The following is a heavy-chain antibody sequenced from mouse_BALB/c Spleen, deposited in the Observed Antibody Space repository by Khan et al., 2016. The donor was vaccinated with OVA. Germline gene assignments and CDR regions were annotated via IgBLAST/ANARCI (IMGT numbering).Heavy chain of an antibody. CDR1: GYTFSNYW. Sequence: VELVESGAELMKPGASVKISCKATGYTFSNYWIEWVKQRSGHGLEWIGEILPGSGSTNYNERFKGKATFTSDTSSNTAYMQLSCLTSEDSAVYFWARVKHVSRDSFKYWGQGTLLTVSS. J-gene: IGHJ2*01. D-gene: IGHD1-1*01. CDR2: ILPGSGST. CDR3: ARVKHVSRDSFKY. V-gene: IGHV1-9*01.